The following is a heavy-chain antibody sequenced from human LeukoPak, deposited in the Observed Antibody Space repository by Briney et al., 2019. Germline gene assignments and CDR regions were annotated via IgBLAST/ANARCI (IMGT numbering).Heavy chain of an antibody. CDR1: GYTFTSYA. V-gene: IGHV1-69*05. D-gene: IGHD3-10*01. CDR2: IIPIFGTA. Sequence: GASVKVSCKASGYTFTSYAISWVRQAPGQGLEWMGRIIPIFGTANYAQKFQGRVTITTDESTSTAYMELSSLRSEDTAVYYCARVSDGFGDPALYYYMDVWGKGTTVTVSS. J-gene: IGHJ6*03. CDR3: ARVSDGFGDPALYYYMDV.